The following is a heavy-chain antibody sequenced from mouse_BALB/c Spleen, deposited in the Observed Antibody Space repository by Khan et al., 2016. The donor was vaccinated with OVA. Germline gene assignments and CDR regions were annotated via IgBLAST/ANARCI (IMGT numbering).Heavy chain of an antibody. CDR2: INPSSGYT. V-gene: IGHV1-7*01. Sequence: HVQLKESGAELAKPGASVKMSCKASGYTFTSYWMHWVKQRPGQGLEWIGYINPSSGYTEYNQNFKDKATLTADKSSSTAYMQLSSLTSEDSAVYYCARDRIDYWGQGTTLTVSS. CDR3: ARDRIDY. CDR1: GYTFTSYW. J-gene: IGHJ2*01.